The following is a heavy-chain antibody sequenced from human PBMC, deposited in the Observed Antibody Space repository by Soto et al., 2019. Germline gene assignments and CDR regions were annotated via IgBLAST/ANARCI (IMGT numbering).Heavy chain of an antibody. V-gene: IGHV4-39*01. CDR1: GGSISSSSYY. D-gene: IGHD4-17*01. CDR3: ARHATTVTTIYFDF. CDR2: IYYSGRN. J-gene: IGHJ4*02. Sequence: QLQLQESGPGLVKPSETLSLTCTVSGGSISSSSYYWGWIRQPPGKGLEWIGSIYYSGRNNYNSSLRSRVTMYLDTSNNQFSLKLSSVTAAETAVYYCARHATTVTTIYFDFWGQGTLVTVSS.